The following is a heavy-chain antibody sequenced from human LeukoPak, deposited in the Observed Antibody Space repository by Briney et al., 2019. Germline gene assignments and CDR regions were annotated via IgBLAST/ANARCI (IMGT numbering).Heavy chain of an antibody. CDR3: ATLTVTESFDY. CDR1: GGSISSYY. CDR2: IYTSGST. Sequence: SEALSLTCTVSGGSISSYYWSWIRQPAGKGLEWIGRIYTSGSTNYNPSLKSRVTMSVDTSKNQFSLRLNSVTAADTAVYYCATLTVTESFDYWGQGTLVTVSS. D-gene: IGHD4-17*01. V-gene: IGHV4-4*07. J-gene: IGHJ4*02.